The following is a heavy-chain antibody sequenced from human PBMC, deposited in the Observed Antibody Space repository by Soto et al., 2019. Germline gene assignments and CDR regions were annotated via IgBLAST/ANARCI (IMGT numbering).Heavy chain of an antibody. Sequence: EVQLVESGGGLVPPGGSVRLSCAASGFIFKMYWMHWVRQSPGKGLVWISRIYNDGTYSDYADSVRGRFTISRDNVNDTLYLQMNNLRAEDTAVYYCAREYCSGGTCYSTLGGMDVWGQGTTVTVSS. CDR1: GFIFKMYW. CDR3: AREYCSGGTCYSTLGGMDV. D-gene: IGHD2-15*01. CDR2: IYNDGTYS. V-gene: IGHV3-74*01. J-gene: IGHJ6*02.